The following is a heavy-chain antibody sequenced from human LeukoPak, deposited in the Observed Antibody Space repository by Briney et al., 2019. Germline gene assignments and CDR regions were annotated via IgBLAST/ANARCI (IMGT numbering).Heavy chain of an antibody. Sequence: ASVKVSCKASGYTFTGYYMHWVRQAPGQGLEWMGWINPNSGGTNYAQKFQGRVTMTRDTSISAAYMELSRLRSDDTAVYYCARGLYYAPSRFDPWGQGTLVTVSS. CDR3: ARGLYYAPSRFDP. D-gene: IGHD2-8*01. CDR1: GYTFTGYY. CDR2: INPNSGGT. J-gene: IGHJ5*02. V-gene: IGHV1-2*02.